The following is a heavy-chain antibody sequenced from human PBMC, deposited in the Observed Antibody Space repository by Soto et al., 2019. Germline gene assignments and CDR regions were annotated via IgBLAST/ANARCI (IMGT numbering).Heavy chain of an antibody. Sequence: QVQLVQSGAEVKKPGSSVKVSCKASGGTFSSYAISWVRQAPGQGLEWMGGIIPIFGTANYAQKFQGRVTITADKCTSTAYMELSSLRSEDTAVYYCATRFTVTTRYYYYGMDVWGQGTTVTVSS. CDR2: IIPIFGTA. D-gene: IGHD4-17*01. J-gene: IGHJ6*02. CDR3: ATRFTVTTRYYYYGMDV. CDR1: GGTFSSYA. V-gene: IGHV1-69*06.